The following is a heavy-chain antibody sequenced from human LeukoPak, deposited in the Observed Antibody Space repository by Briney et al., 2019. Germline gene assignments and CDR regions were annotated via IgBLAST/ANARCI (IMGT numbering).Heavy chain of an antibody. D-gene: IGHD3-10*01. J-gene: IGHJ3*02. CDR3: ASWYYGSGSYYTPAKGSFDI. CDR1: GGTFSSYA. CDR2: IIPIFGTA. V-gene: IGHV1-69*05. Sequence: SAKVSCKASGGTFSSYAISWVRQAPGQGPEWMGGIIPIFGTANYAQKFQGRVTITTDESTSTAYMELSSLRSEDTAVYYCASWYYGSGSYYTPAKGSFDIWGQGTMVTVSS.